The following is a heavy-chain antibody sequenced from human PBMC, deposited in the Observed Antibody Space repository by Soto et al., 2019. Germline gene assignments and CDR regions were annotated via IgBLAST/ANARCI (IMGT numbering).Heavy chain of an antibody. CDR1: GYTFTSYG. D-gene: IGHD5-18*01. V-gene: IGHV1-18*01. CDR2: ISAYNGNT. Sequence: GASVKVSFKASGYTFTSYGISWVRQAPGQGLEWMGWISAYNGNTNYAQKLQGRVTMTTDTSTSTAYMELRSLRSDDTAVYYCARDLSGPHGAMVSLRWFDPWGQGTLVTVSS. CDR3: ARDLSGPHGAMVSLRWFDP. J-gene: IGHJ5*02.